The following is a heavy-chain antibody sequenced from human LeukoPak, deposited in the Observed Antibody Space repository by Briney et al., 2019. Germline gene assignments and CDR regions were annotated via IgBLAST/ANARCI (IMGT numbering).Heavy chain of an antibody. J-gene: IGHJ4*02. Sequence: GESLKISCKGSGYSFTSYWIGWVRQMPGKGLGWMGVIYPGDSDIRYSPSFQGQVTISADKSISTAYLQWSSLKASDTAMYYCARPCTGSYFGGGYWGQGTLVTVSS. V-gene: IGHV5-51*01. CDR3: ARPCTGSYFGGGY. CDR1: GYSFTSYW. D-gene: IGHD1-26*01. CDR2: IYPGDSDI.